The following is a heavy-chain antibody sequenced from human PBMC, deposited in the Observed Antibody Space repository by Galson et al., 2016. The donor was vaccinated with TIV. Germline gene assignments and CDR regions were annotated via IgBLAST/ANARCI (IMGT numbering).Heavy chain of an antibody. J-gene: IGHJ2*01. CDR1: GYTFTSYD. Sequence: SVKVSCKASGYTFTSYDIHWVRQATGQGLEWMGWMNPNSANTGFAQKFQGRVTMTRNTSINTAYMELSSLRSEDTAVYYCARGTLDYSDSSGFVWYFDLGRLGTLLTVS. CDR2: MNPNSANT. CDR3: ARGTLDYSDSSGFVWYFDL. D-gene: IGHD3-22*01. V-gene: IGHV1-8*01.